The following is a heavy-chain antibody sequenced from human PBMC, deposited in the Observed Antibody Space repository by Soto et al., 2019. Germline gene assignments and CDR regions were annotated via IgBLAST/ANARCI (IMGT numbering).Heavy chain of an antibody. D-gene: IGHD3-10*01. CDR2: IQSGGST. Sequence: GXSLRLSCAASGFTVTSKYMSWFRQAPVKGLEWVSLIQSGGSTLYADSVKGRFTISRDNSKNTLYLQMNSLRAEDTAVYYCAKGRVTKDYNWFDPWGQGTLVTVSS. CDR3: AKGRVTKDYNWFDP. J-gene: IGHJ5*02. CDR1: GFTVTSKY. V-gene: IGHV3-53*01.